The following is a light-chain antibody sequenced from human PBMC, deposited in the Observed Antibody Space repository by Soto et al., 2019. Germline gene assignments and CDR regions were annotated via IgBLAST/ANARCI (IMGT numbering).Light chain of an antibody. J-gene: IGLJ2*01. Sequence: SVVSQPASVSGAPGQTVTNSCTGSGSNIGAGNDAQWYQHLPGLAPKLLIFANNNRPSRVPDGFSGSKSGASASLAITGLQAEDEADYYCKSYHNRLHAVFGGGTKVTVL. V-gene: IGLV1-40*03. CDR1: GSNIGAGND. CDR2: ANN. CDR3: KSYHNRLHAV.